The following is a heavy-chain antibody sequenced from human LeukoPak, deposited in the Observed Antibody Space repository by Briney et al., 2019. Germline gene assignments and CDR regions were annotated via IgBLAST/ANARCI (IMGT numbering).Heavy chain of an antibody. V-gene: IGHV4-39*07. J-gene: IGHJ4*02. CDR2: INHSGGT. Sequence: NPSETLSLTCTVSGGSISSSSYYWGWIRQPPGKGLEWIADINHSGGTNYNPSLKSRVTISVDASKNQFSLKLSSVTAADTAVYYCARSYPMVGASVMAWGDYWGQGTLVTVSS. CDR1: GGSISSSSYY. CDR3: ARSYPMVGASVMAWGDY. D-gene: IGHD1-26*01.